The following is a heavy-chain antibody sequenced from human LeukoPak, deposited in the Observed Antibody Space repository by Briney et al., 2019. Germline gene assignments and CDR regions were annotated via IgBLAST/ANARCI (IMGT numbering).Heavy chain of an antibody. CDR3: ALGNGPGY. J-gene: IGHJ4*02. CDR1: GFTFSSYG. CDR2: ISYDGSNK. Sequence: PGRSLRLSCAASGFTFSSYGMHWVRQAPGKGLEWVAVISYDGSNKYYADSVKGRFTISRDNSKNTLYLQMNSLRVEDTAVYYCALGNGPGYWGQGTLVTVSS. V-gene: IGHV3-30*03. D-gene: IGHD2-8*01.